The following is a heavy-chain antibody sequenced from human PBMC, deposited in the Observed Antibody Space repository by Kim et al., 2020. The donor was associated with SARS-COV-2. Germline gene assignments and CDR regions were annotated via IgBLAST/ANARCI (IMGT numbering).Heavy chain of an antibody. V-gene: IGHV4-39*01. CDR3: ARLGITAYSPFDL. D-gene: IGHD2-15*01. CDR1: GGSISSSSNY. Sequence: SETLSLTCSVSGGSISSSSNYWGWIRQPPEKGLEWIGSINYSGSTHYNPSLKSRVNISVDTSKNQFFLKLSSVTAADTAVYYCARLGITAYSPFDLWGRGTMVTVSS. J-gene: IGHJ2*01. CDR2: INYSGST.